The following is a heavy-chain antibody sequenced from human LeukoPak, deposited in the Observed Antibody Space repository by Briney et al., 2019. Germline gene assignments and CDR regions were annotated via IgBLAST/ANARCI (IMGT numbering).Heavy chain of an antibody. J-gene: IGHJ6*02. V-gene: IGHV3-7*01. Sequence: GGSLRLSCVASRFTFGIYWMSWVRQAPGKGLEWVANIKQDGREEYYVDSVKGRFSISRDNAKNSLYLQVNSLRAEDTAVYYCARELLAAAGRTYYYYYYGMDVWGQGTTVTVSS. D-gene: IGHD6-13*01. CDR1: RFTFGIYW. CDR2: IKQDGREE. CDR3: ARELLAAAGRTYYYYYYGMDV.